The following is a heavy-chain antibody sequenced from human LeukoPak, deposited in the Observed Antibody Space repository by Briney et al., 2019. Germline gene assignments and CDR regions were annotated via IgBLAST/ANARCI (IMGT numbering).Heavy chain of an antibody. J-gene: IGHJ5*02. CDR2: IYYSGST. CDR3: ARASSGWYNWFDP. Sequence: SETLSLTCTVSGGSISSYYWSWIRQSPGKGLEWIGYIYYSGSTNFNPSLKSRVTISVDTSKNQFSLKLSSVTAADTAVYYCARASSGWYNWFDPWGQGTLVTVSS. V-gene: IGHV4-59*01. CDR1: GGSISSYY. D-gene: IGHD6-19*01.